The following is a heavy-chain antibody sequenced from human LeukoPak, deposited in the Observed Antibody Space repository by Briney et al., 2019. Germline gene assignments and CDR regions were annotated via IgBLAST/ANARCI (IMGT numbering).Heavy chain of an antibody. CDR1: GGSISSYY. V-gene: IGHV4-39*01. Sequence: SGPTLVKPSETLSLTCTVSGGSISSYYWGWIRQPPGKGLEWIGSIYYSGSTYYNPSLKSRVTISVDTSKNQFSLKLSSVTAADTAVYYCARPEDYNWNHEESAFDIWGQGTMVTVSS. J-gene: IGHJ3*02. D-gene: IGHD1-14*01. CDR2: IYYSGST. CDR3: ARPEDYNWNHEESAFDI.